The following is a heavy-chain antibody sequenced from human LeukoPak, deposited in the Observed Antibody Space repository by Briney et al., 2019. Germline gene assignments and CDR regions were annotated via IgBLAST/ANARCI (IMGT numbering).Heavy chain of an antibody. CDR3: ARVNVVVTTNWFDP. CDR1: GGSISSYY. D-gene: IGHD2-21*02. J-gene: IGHJ5*02. CDR2: IYTSGST. V-gene: IGHV4-4*09. Sequence: KTSETLSLTCTVSGGSISSYYWSWIRQPPGKGLEWIGYIYTSGSTNYNPSLKSRVTISVDTSKNQFSLKLSSVTAADTAVYYCARVNVVVTTNWFDPWGQGTLVTDSS.